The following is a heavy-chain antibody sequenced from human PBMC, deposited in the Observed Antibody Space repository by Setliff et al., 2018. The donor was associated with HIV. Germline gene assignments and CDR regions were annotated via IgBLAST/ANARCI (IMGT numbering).Heavy chain of an antibody. CDR2: IYHSGST. CDR3: ARDAPTVYANGWFDP. J-gene: IGHJ5*02. D-gene: IGHD2-8*01. Sequence: SETLSLTCAVSGYSISSGFYWGWIRQPPGKGLEWIGSIYHSGSTYYNPSLRSRVTISVDTSKNLFSLKLSSVTAADTAVYYCARDAPTVYANGWFDPWGQGTLVTVSS. V-gene: IGHV4-38-2*02. CDR1: GYSISSGFY.